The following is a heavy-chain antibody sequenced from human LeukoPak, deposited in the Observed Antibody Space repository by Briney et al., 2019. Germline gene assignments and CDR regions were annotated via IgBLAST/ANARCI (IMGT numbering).Heavy chain of an antibody. Sequence: GGSLRLSCVASGFTFSRYGMHWVRQAPGKGLEWVAVILLDGSKEFYTDSVKGRFTISRDNSKNMLYLQMNSLRAEDTAVYYCAKDRPRGYINNAFDIWGQGTMVTVSS. CDR3: AKDRPRGYINNAFDI. D-gene: IGHD5-18*01. J-gene: IGHJ3*02. V-gene: IGHV3-33*06. CDR2: ILLDGSKE. CDR1: GFTFSRYG.